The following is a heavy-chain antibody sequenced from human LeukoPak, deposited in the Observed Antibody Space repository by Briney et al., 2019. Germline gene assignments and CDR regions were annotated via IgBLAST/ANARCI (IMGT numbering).Heavy chain of an antibody. Sequence: PGGSLRLSCAASGFTFSSYWLTWVRQAPGKGLEWVANIKEDGSEKYYMESVKGRFTISRDNAKNSLYLQINSLRVDDTAVYYCARESYYFDYWVQGALVTVSS. D-gene: IGHD3-16*02. J-gene: IGHJ4*02. CDR2: IKEDGSEK. CDR3: ARESYYFDY. CDR1: GFTFSSYW. V-gene: IGHV3-7*03.